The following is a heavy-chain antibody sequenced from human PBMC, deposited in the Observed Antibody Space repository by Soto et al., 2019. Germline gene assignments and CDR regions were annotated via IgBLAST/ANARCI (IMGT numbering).Heavy chain of an antibody. V-gene: IGHV4-59*01. CDR1: GGSISSYY. Sequence: SETLSLTCTVSGGSISSYYWSWIRQPPGKGLQWIGYIYYSGSTNYNPSLKSRVTISVDTSKNQFSLKPSSVTAADTAVYYCARGGRSAYYYYMAVWGKGTTVTVSS. J-gene: IGHJ6*03. CDR2: IYYSGST. CDR3: ARGGRSAYYYYMAV.